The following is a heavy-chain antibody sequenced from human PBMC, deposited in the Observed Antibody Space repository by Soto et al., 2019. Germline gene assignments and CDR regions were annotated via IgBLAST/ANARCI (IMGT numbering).Heavy chain of an antibody. D-gene: IGHD3-16*02. Sequence: SETLSLTCTVFGGSISSYYWSWIRQPPGKGLEWIGYIYYSGSTNYNPSLKSRVTISVDTSKNQFSLKLSSVTAADTAVYYCARGEYDYVWGSYRYPNWFDPWGQGTLVTVS. CDR1: GGSISSYY. J-gene: IGHJ5*02. V-gene: IGHV4-59*01. CDR3: ARGEYDYVWGSYRYPNWFDP. CDR2: IYYSGST.